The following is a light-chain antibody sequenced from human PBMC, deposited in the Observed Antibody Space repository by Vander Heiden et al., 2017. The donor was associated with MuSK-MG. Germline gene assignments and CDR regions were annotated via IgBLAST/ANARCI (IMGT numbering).Light chain of an antibody. CDR3: SSHTTAVNRV. Sequence: QSARTQHASGSGSPGQAIASSCTGTSKYGGAYNYGSSYQQRPGNATQLIIYDVNIRPSGTSNRFSGSKSGNTASLTISGLQAEDEADYYCSSHTTAVNRVFGGVTRLTVL. J-gene: IGLJ3*02. V-gene: IGLV2-14*03. CDR1: SKYGGAYNY. CDR2: DVN.